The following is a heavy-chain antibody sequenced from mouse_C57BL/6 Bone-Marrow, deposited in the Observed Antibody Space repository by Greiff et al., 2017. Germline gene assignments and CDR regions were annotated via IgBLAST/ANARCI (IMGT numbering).Heavy chain of an antibody. D-gene: IGHD1-1*01. CDR2: IWSGGST. V-gene: IGHV2-4*01. CDR3: AKNLNYYGSSHWYFDV. CDR1: GFSLTSYG. Sequence: QVQLQQSGPGLVQPSQSLSITCTVSGFSLTSYGVHWVRQPPGKGLEWLGVIWSGGSTDYNAAFISRLSISKDNSKSQVFFKMNSLQADDTAIYYCAKNLNYYGSSHWYFDVWGTGTTVTVSS. J-gene: IGHJ1*03.